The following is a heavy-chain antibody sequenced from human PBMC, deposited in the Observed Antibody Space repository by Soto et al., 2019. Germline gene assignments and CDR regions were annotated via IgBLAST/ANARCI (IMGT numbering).Heavy chain of an antibody. CDR1: GFTFSTYA. V-gene: IGHV3-30*18. Sequence: QMQLVDSGGGVVQPGRSLRLSCGASGFTFSTYAMHWVRQAPGKGLEWVEVLSYDGRNTYHADSVNGRFTISRDNANSTLYVQMNNLRTDETAVYYCAKCGAHGAGSSYRGYYGMDVWGQGTAVIVSS. CDR3: AKCGAHGAGSSYRGYYGMDV. CDR2: LSYDGRNT. D-gene: IGHD3-10*01. J-gene: IGHJ6*02.